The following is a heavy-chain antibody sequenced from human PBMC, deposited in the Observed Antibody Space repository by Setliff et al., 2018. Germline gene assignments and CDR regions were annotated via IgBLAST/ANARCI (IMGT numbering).Heavy chain of an antibody. CDR2: IHYRGTT. V-gene: IGHV4-39*01. D-gene: IGHD7-27*01. Sequence: SETLSLTCTVSGASISSGTYYWAWIRQPPGKGLEWIGRIHYRGTTYSNASLACRLTISVDTAKNQFSLKLTSVTAADTAVYYCARTGAYRYFDYWGQGTRVTVSS. CDR3: ARTGAYRYFDY. J-gene: IGHJ4*02. CDR1: GASISSGTYY.